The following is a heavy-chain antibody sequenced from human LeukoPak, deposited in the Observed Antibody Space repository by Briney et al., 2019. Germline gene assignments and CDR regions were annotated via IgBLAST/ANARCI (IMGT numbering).Heavy chain of an antibody. D-gene: IGHD3-22*01. J-gene: IGHJ4*02. CDR1: GFTFSSYA. Sequence: PGGSLRRSCAASGFTFSSYAMSWVRQSPGKGLEWVSMSVGTDSTYYADSVKGRLTISRDNSKNTLYLEMNSLRAEDTAVYYCAKSRDSRALFDYWGQGTLVTVSS. CDR2: MSVGTDST. V-gene: IGHV3-23*01. CDR3: AKSRDSRALFDY.